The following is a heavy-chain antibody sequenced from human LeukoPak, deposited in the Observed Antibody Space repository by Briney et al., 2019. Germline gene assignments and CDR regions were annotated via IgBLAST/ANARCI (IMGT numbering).Heavy chain of an antibody. CDR2: ITGSRGST. Sequence: GGSLRLSCAASGFTFSNYAMSWVRQAPGKGLEWVSAITGSRGSTYYADSVKGRFTISRDNSKNTLYLQMNSLRAEDTAVYYCAKWGDYDVLTGYYVSDYWGQGTLVTVSS. J-gene: IGHJ4*02. V-gene: IGHV3-23*01. D-gene: IGHD3-9*01. CDR1: GFTFSNYA. CDR3: AKWGDYDVLTGYYVSDY.